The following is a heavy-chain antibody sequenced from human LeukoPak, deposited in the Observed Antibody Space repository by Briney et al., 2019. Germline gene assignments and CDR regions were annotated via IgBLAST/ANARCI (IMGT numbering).Heavy chain of an antibody. CDR3: AREEMATPRAFDI. D-gene: IGHD5-24*01. Sequence: GESLKISCKGSGYSFTSYWIGWVRQMPGKGLEWMGIIYPGDSDTRYSPSFQGQVTISADKSISTAYLQWISLKASDTAMYYCAREEMATPRAFDIWGQGTMVTVSS. CDR2: IYPGDSDT. V-gene: IGHV5-51*01. J-gene: IGHJ3*02. CDR1: GYSFTSYW.